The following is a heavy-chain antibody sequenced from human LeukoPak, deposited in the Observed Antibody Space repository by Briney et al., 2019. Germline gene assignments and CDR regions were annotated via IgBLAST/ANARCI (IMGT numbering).Heavy chain of an antibody. J-gene: IGHJ6*03. CDR3: AKLELHYYYMDV. V-gene: IGHV3-23*01. CDR1: GFTFSSYA. Sequence: GGSLRLSCVASGFTFSSYAMSWVRQAPGKGLEWVSAISGSGGSTYYADSVKGRFTISRDNSKNTLYLQMNSLRAEDTAVYYCAKLELHYYYMDVWGKGTTVTVSS. CDR2: ISGSGGST. D-gene: IGHD1-7*01.